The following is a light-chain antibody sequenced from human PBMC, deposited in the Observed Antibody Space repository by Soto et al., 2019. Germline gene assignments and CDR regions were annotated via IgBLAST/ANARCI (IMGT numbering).Light chain of an antibody. Sequence: EIVLTQSPTPLSLSPGERGTLSCRASQSIGNQLAWYQQKPGQAPRLLISEVSNRATGTPARFSGSGSGTDFTLTITSVQPEDFAIYYCQQRRDWPLTFGGGTKVEIK. CDR1: QSIGNQ. J-gene: IGKJ4*01. CDR3: QQRRDWPLT. V-gene: IGKV3-11*01. CDR2: EVS.